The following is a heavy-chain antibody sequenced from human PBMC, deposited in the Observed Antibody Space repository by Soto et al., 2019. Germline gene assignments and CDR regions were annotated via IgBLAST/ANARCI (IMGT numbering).Heavy chain of an antibody. D-gene: IGHD2-8*01. CDR2: INAGNGNT. CDR3: ARVRIADCTNGVCPWPFDY. V-gene: IGHV1-3*01. CDR1: GYTFTSYA. Sequence: GASVKVSCKASGYTFTSYAMHWVRQAPGQRLEWMGWINAGNGNTKYSQKFQGRVTITRDTSASTAYMELSSLRSEDTAVYYCARVRIADCTNGVCPWPFDYWGQGTLVTVS. J-gene: IGHJ4*02.